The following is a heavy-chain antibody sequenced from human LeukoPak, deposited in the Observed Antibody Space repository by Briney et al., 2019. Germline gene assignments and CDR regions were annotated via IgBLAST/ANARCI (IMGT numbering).Heavy chain of an antibody. V-gene: IGHV1-46*01. Sequence: ASVKVSCKASGYSFTSHYMYWVRQAPGEGLEWMGIINPSGGSTSYPQKFQGRVTMTRDTSTSTVYMELSSLRSEDTAVYYCAREGRRGSVTLDYWGQGTLVTVSS. CDR2: INPSGGST. J-gene: IGHJ4*02. CDR1: GYSFTSHY. CDR3: AREGRRGSVTLDY. D-gene: IGHD3-10*01.